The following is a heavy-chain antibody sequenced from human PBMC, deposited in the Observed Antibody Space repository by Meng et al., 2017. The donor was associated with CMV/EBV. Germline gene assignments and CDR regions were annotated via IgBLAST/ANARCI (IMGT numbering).Heavy chain of an antibody. V-gene: IGHV4-34*01. CDR3: ARFPRYNSSWYIVDY. Sequence: DSGGSFSGYSWSWFRQPPGKGLEWIGEINHSRSTNSHPSLKSRVTISVDTSKNQFSLKLSSVTAADTAVYYCARFPRYNSSWYIVDYWGQGTLVTVSS. CDR1: GGSFSGYS. CDR2: INHSRST. D-gene: IGHD6-13*01. J-gene: IGHJ4*02.